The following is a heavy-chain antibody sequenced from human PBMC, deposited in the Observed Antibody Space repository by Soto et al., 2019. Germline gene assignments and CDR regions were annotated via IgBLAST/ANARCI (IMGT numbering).Heavy chain of an antibody. Sequence: GGSLRLSCAASGFTFSSYGMHWVRQAPGKGLEGVAVISYDGSNKYYADSVKGRITISRDNSKNTLYLQMNSLRAEDTAVYYCAKDFVQLWPVDYWGQGTLVTVSS. CDR2: ISYDGSNK. CDR3: AKDFVQLWPVDY. D-gene: IGHD5-18*01. V-gene: IGHV3-30*18. CDR1: GFTFSSYG. J-gene: IGHJ4*02.